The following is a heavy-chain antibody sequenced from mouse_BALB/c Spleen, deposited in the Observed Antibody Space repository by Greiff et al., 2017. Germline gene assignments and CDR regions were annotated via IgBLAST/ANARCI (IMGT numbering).Heavy chain of an antibody. Sequence: EVKLVESGPELVKPGASVKMSCKASGYTFTSYVMHWVKQKPGQGLEWIGYINPYNDGTKYNEKFKGKATLTSDKSSSTAYMELSSLTSEDSAVYYCARWYGNYPYAMDYWGQGTSVTVSS. J-gene: IGHJ4*01. V-gene: IGHV1-14*01. CDR3: ARWYGNYPYAMDY. CDR1: GYTFTSYV. CDR2: INPYNDGT. D-gene: IGHD2-10*02.